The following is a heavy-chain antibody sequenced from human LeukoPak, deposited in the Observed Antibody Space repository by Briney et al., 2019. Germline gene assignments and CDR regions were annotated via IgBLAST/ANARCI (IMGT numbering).Heavy chain of an antibody. V-gene: IGHV1-8*01. J-gene: IGHJ3*02. CDR3: ARQLRYLEWLLNAEDAFDI. CDR1: GYTFTTYD. CDR2: MNPNSGNT. D-gene: IGHD3-3*01. Sequence: ASVKVSCKASGYTFTTYDINWVRQATGQGLEWMGWMNPNSGNTGYAQKFQGRVTMTRNTSISTAYMELSRLRSDDTAVYYCARQLRYLEWLLNAEDAFDIWGQGTMVTVSS.